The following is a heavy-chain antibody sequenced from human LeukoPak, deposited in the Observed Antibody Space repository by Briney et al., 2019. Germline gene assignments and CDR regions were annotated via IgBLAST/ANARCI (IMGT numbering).Heavy chain of an antibody. J-gene: IGHJ2*01. D-gene: IGHD4-23*01. CDR2: IDSGSNNI. Sequence: GGSLRLSCAASGFTFSTYSMNWVRQAPGKGLEWVSDIDSGSNNIHYADSVKGRFTISRDDAKNSLYLQMNSLRAEDTAVYYCAKNNDYGGSYWYFDLWGRGTLVTVSS. CDR3: AKNNDYGGSYWYFDL. V-gene: IGHV3-48*01. CDR1: GFTFSTYS.